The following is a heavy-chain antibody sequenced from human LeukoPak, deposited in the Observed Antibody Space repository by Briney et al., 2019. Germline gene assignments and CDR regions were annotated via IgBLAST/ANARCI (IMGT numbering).Heavy chain of an antibody. CDR1: GYSFTSYW. V-gene: IGHV5-51*01. J-gene: IGHJ4*02. CDR3: ARGRVATMRREYYFDY. D-gene: IGHD5-12*01. CDR2: IYPGDSDT. Sequence: GESLKISCKSSGYSFTSYWIGWVRQMPGKGLEWMGIIYPGDSDTRYSPSFQGQVTISADKSISTAYLQWSSLKASDTAMYYCARGRVATMRREYYFDYWGQGTLVTVPS.